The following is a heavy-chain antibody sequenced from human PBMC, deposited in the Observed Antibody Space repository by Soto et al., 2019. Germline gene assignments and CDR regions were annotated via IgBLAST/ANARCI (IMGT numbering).Heavy chain of an antibody. J-gene: IGHJ4*02. Sequence: GGSLRLSCAACGFTFSSCWMSWVRQAPGKGLEWVANIKQDGSEKYYVDSVKGRFTISRDNAKNSLYLQMNSLRAEDTAVYYCARDSVAGTGFDWGQGTLVTVSS. CDR2: IKQDGSEK. D-gene: IGHD6-19*01. CDR1: GFTFSSCW. V-gene: IGHV3-7*01. CDR3: ARDSVAGTGFD.